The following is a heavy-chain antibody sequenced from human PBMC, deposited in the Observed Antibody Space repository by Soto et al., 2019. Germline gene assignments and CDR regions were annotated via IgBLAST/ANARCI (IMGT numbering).Heavy chain of an antibody. Sequence: EVQLLESAGGLVQPGGSLSLTCPASGFTFSSYAMRWVSQAPGKGLEWVSAISGSGANTYYADSVKGRFTISRDNSQNPLFLQLNSLRAEDTAVYYCSKCAGSCWSPDYSGQGTLVTVSS. J-gene: IGHJ4*02. V-gene: IGHV3-23*01. CDR1: GFTFSSYA. CDR2: ISGSGANT. CDR3: SKCAGSCWSPDY. D-gene: IGHD6-19*01.